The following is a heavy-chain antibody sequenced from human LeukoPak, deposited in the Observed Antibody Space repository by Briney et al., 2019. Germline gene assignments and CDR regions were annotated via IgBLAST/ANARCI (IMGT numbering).Heavy chain of an antibody. Sequence: GDSVKVSCKASGYTFTGYYIHWVRQAPGQGLEYMGWINRNSGDTNYEQKFQGRVTMTRDTSIRTAYMEMNRLRSDDTGVYCCARGGIATSWFDPWGQGTLVTVSS. J-gene: IGHJ5*02. CDR2: INRNSGDT. CDR3: ARGGIATSWFDP. CDR1: GYTFTGYY. D-gene: IGHD6-13*01. V-gene: IGHV1-2*02.